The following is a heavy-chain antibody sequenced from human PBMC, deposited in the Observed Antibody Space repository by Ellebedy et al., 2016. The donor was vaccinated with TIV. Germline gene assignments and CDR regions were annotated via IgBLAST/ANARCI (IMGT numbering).Heavy chain of an antibody. J-gene: IGHJ3*02. Sequence: MPSETLSLTCTVSGGSVKSYYWSWVRQPPGKGLEWIGYVYHSGDTKYNPSLKSRVSMSLDMSKNHFSLRLTSVTATDTAVYYCARDSRGVDEPFDIWGQGTMVTVSS. CDR1: GGSVKSYY. V-gene: IGHV4-59*02. CDR2: VYHSGDT. D-gene: IGHD3-10*01. CDR3: ARDSRGVDEPFDI.